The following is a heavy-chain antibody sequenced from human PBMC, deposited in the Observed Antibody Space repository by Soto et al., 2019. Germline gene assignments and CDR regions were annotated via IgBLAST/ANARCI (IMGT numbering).Heavy chain of an antibody. J-gene: IGHJ6*02. D-gene: IGHD2-8*01. CDR1: GYSFTSYW. CDR3: ARQRSNGDNYNYHSGMDV. V-gene: IGHV5-51*01. CDR2: IYPGDSDT. Sequence: PRASLKISCKGSGYSFTSYWVGWVRQMTGKGMEWMGIIYPGDSDTRYSPSFQGQVTISADKSISTANLQWSSLKASDTAMYYCARQRSNGDNYNYHSGMDVWGQGTADTVSS.